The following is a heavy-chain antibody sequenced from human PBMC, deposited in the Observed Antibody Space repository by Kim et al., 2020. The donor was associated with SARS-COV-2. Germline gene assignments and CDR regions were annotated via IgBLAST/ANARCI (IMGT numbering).Heavy chain of an antibody. V-gene: IGHV4-31*01. CDR2: ISYIGNY. D-gene: IGHD2-2*01. J-gene: IGHJ4*02. CDR3: SRGQPLDY. Sequence: SETLSLTCSVSGGSIRIGGQFWTWIRQHPAKGLEWIGYISYIGNYHYSPSLRSLVSISLQTSENQFSLELTSVTAADTALYYCSRGQPLDYWGQGILVT. CDR1: GGSIRIGGQF.